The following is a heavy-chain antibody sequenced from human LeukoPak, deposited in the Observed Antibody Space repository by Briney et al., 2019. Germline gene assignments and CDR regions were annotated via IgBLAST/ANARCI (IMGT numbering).Heavy chain of an antibody. J-gene: IGHJ6*03. CDR3: AKGRGYEAQYYYYYMDV. CDR2: IRYDGTNK. Sequence: GGSLRLSCAASGFTFRSYGMHWVRQAPGKGLEWVAIIRYDGTNKYYADSVKGRFTISRDNSKNTLYLQMNSLRAEDTAVYYRAKGRGYEAQYYYYYMDVWGKGTTVTISS. V-gene: IGHV3-30*02. CDR1: GFTFRSYG. D-gene: IGHD5-12*01.